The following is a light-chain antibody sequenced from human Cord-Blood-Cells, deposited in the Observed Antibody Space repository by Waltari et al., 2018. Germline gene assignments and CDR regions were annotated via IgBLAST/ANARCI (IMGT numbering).Light chain of an antibody. CDR3: SSYTSSSIYV. CDR1: SSDVGGYNY. V-gene: IGLV2-14*01. Sequence: QSALTQPASVSGSPGQSITISCTGTSSDVGGYNYVSRYQQHPGKAPKPMIYDVSKRPSWVSNRFSGSKSGNTASLTISGLQAEDEADYYCSSYTSSSIYVFGTGTKVTVL. CDR2: DVS. J-gene: IGLJ1*01.